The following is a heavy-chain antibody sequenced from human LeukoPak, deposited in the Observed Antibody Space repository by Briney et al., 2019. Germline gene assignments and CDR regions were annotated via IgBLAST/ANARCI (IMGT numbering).Heavy chain of an antibody. J-gene: IGHJ4*02. CDR1: GGSISSYY. CDR3: ASLLWFGELLWVFDY. V-gene: IGHV4-59*08. D-gene: IGHD3-10*01. Sequence: SETLSLTCTVSGGSISSYYWSWIRQPPGKGLEWIGYIYYSGSTNYNPSLKSRVTISVDTSKNQFSLKLSSVTAADTAVYYCASLLWFGELLWVFDYWGQGTLVTVSS. CDR2: IYYSGST.